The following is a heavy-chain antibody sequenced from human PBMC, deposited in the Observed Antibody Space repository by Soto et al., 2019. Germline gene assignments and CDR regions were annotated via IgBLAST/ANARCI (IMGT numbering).Heavy chain of an antibody. CDR1: GGSVTSENYY. V-gene: IGHV4-61*01. CDR3: ARDTYNYGSDSFDP. J-gene: IGHJ5*02. Sequence: PSETLSLTCSVSGGSVTSENYYWSWIRQPPGKGLEWIGYISNSGSTNYNPSLTGRVTISIDTSKNQFSLNLNSVTAADTAFYYCARDTYNYGSDSFDPWGQGTLVTSPQ. CDR2: ISNSGST. D-gene: IGHD3-10*01.